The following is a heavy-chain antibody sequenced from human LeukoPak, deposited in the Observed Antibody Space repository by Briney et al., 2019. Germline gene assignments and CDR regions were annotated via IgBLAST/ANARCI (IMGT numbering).Heavy chain of an antibody. D-gene: IGHD3-16*01. CDR1: GGSFSGYY. J-gene: IGHJ4*02. Sequence: PSETLSLTCAVYGGSFSGYYWSWIRQPPGKGLEWIGEINHSGSTNYNPSLKSRVTISVDTSKNQSSLKLSSVTAADTAVYYWARLPYDYVWGDFDYWGQGTLVTVSS. CDR2: INHSGST. V-gene: IGHV4-34*01. CDR3: ARLPYDYVWGDFDY.